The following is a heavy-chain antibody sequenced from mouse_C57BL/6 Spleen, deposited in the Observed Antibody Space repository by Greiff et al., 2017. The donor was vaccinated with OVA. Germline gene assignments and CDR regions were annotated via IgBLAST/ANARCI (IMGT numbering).Heavy chain of an antibody. J-gene: IGHJ4*01. Sequence: EVKVEESGGGLVQPGGSMKLSCVASGFTFSNYWMNWVRQSPEKGLEWVAQIRLKSDNYATHYAESVKGRFTISRDDSKSSVYLQMNNLRAEDTGIYYCISYGNNYAMDYWGQGTSVTVSS. CDR1: GFTFSNYW. CDR3: ISYGNNYAMDY. D-gene: IGHD2-1*01. V-gene: IGHV6-3*01. CDR2: IRLKSDNYAT.